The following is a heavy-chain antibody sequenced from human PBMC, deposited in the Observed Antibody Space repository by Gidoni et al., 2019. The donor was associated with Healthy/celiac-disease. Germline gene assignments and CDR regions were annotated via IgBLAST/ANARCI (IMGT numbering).Heavy chain of an antibody. Sequence: EVQLVESGGGLVQPGRSLRLSCAASGFTFDDYAMHWVRQAPGKGLEWVSGISWNSGSIGYADSVKGRFTISRDNAKNSLYLQMNSLRAEDTALYYCAKGWQGAAGLYYYYGMDVWGQGTTVTVSS. V-gene: IGHV3-9*01. D-gene: IGHD6-25*01. CDR2: ISWNSGSI. CDR1: GFTFDDYA. J-gene: IGHJ6*02. CDR3: AKGWQGAAGLYYYYGMDV.